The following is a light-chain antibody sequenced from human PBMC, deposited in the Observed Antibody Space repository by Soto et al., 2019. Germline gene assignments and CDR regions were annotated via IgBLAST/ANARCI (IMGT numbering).Light chain of an antibody. CDR2: DAS. Sequence: EKVMTQSPATLSVSPGERATLSCRASQSVSSNLAWYQQKPGQAPRLLIYDASTRATGIPARFSGSGSGTEFTLTMSRLQSEDLAVYYCQQYDDWPETFGQGTKVEIK. V-gene: IGKV3-15*01. CDR1: QSVSSN. J-gene: IGKJ1*01. CDR3: QQYDDWPET.